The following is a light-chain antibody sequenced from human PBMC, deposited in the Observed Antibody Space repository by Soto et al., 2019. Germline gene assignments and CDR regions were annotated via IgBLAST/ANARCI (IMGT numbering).Light chain of an antibody. J-gene: IGLJ2*01. CDR2: SNN. CDR3: AAWDDSLNGPDVV. Sequence: QSVLTQPPSASGTPGQRVTISCSGSSSNIGSNTVHWYQQLPGTAPKLLIYSNNQRPSGVPDRFSGSKSGTSASLASSGLQSEDEADYYCAAWDDSLNGPDVVFGGGTKLT. V-gene: IGLV1-44*01. CDR1: SSNIGSNT.